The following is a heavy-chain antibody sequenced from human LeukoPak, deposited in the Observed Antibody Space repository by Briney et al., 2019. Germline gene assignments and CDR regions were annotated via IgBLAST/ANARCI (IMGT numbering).Heavy chain of an antibody. CDR2: TSTYNGNT. CDR3: ARDDDSSGYDPAGAFDI. CDR1: GYTFTSYG. Sequence: GASVRVSCKASGYTFTSYGISWVRQAPGQGLEGMGWTSTYNGNTNYAQKLQGRVTMTTDTSTSTAYMELRSLRSDDTAVYYCARDDDSSGYDPAGAFDIWGQGTMVTVSS. J-gene: IGHJ3*02. V-gene: IGHV1-18*01. D-gene: IGHD3-22*01.